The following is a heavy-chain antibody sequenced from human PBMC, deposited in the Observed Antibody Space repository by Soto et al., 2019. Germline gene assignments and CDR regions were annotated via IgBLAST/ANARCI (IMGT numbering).Heavy chain of an antibody. J-gene: IGHJ4*02. Sequence: QVQLVQSGAEVKKPGASVKVSCKASGYTFTSYGISWVRQAPGQGLEWMGWISAYNGNTNYAQKLQGRVTMTTDTSTSTAYMELRSLRSDDPAVYYCARFMTYYYDSSGYYASDWGQGTLVTVSS. V-gene: IGHV1-18*01. CDR3: ARFMTYYYDSSGYYASD. CDR1: GYTFTSYG. D-gene: IGHD3-22*01. CDR2: ISAYNGNT.